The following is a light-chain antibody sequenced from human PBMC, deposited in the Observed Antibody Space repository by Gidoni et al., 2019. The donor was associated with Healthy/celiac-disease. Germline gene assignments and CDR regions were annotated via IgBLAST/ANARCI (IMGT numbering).Light chain of an antibody. V-gene: IGLV3-1*01. J-gene: IGLJ2*01. CDR3: QAWDSSTAV. CDR2: QDS. Sequence: SYELTQPPSVSVSPGQTASITCSGDKLGDKYACWYQQKPGQPPVLVISQDSKRPSGIPERFSGSNSGNTATLTISGTQAMDGADYYCQAWDSSTAVFGGGTKLTVL. CDR1: KLGDKY.